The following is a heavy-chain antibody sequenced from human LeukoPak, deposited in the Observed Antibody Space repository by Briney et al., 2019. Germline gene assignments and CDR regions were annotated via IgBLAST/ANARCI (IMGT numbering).Heavy chain of an antibody. V-gene: IGHV1-69*02. J-gene: IGHJ4*02. CDR1: GGTFSSYT. Sequence: SVKASCKASGGTFSSYTISWVRQAPGQGLEWMGRIIPILGIANYAQKFQGRVTITADKSTSTAYMELSSLRSEDTAVYYCARVEYCSGGSCLDYWGQGTLVTVSS. CDR3: ARVEYCSGGSCLDY. D-gene: IGHD2-15*01. CDR2: IIPILGIA.